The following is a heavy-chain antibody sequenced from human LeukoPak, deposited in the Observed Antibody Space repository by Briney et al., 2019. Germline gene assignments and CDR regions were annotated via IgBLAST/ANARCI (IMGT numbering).Heavy chain of an antibody. V-gene: IGHV3-30*18. CDR2: ISYDGSNK. CDR1: GFTFSSYG. J-gene: IGHJ4*02. D-gene: IGHD6-19*01. CDR3: AKERDSSGWYYFDY. Sequence: GGSLRLSCAASGFTFSSYGMHWVRQAPGKGLEWVAVISYDGSNKYYADSVKGLFTISRDNSKNTLYLQMNSLRAEDTAVYYCAKERDSSGWYYFDYWGQGTLVTVSS.